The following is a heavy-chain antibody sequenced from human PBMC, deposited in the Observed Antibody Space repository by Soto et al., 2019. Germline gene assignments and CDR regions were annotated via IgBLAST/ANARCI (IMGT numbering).Heavy chain of an antibody. D-gene: IGHD2-2*01. V-gene: IGHV3-23*01. CDR3: AKSSSTQQYYYYYYYMDV. Sequence: PGGSLRLSCAASGFTFSSYAMSWVRQAPGKGLEWVSAISGSGGSTYYADSVEGRFTISRDNSKNTLYLQMNSLRAEDTAVYYCAKSSSTQQYYYYYYYMDVWGKGTTVTVSS. CDR2: ISGSGGST. J-gene: IGHJ6*03. CDR1: GFTFSSYA.